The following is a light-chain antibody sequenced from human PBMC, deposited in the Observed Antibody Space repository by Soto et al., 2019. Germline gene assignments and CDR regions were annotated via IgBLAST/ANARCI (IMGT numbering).Light chain of an antibody. CDR1: QSVSNNY. V-gene: IGKV3-20*01. J-gene: IGKJ1*01. Sequence: EIVLTQSPGTLSLSPGERATLSCRASQSVSNNYLARYQQKPGQAPRLLIYGASNRATGIPDRFSGSGSGTDFTLTISSLQSEDFAVYYCQQYNNWPPAWTFGQGTKVDIK. CDR2: GAS. CDR3: QQYNNWPPAWT.